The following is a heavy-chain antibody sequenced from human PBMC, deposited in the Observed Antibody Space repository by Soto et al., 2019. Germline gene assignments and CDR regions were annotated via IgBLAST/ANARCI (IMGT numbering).Heavy chain of an antibody. CDR1: GFTFSSYA. CDR3: AKDAQARPYYDILTGYYFGGPLYFDY. D-gene: IGHD3-9*01. J-gene: IGHJ4*02. V-gene: IGHV3-23*01. Sequence: GGSLRLSCAASGFTFSSYATSWVRQAPGKGLEWVSAISGSGGSTYYADSVKGRFTISRDNSKNTLYLQMNSLRAEDTAVYYCAKDAQARPYYDILTGYYFGGPLYFDYWGQGTLVTVSS. CDR2: ISGSGGST.